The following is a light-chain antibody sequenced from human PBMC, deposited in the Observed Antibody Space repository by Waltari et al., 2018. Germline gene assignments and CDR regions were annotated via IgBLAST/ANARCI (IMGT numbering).Light chain of an antibody. Sequence: EIVLTQSPATPSFSPGESATLSCSASHSVSSYLTWYQQTPGQAPRLLIYDASNRATGIPARFSGSGSGTDFTLTISSLEPEDFAVYYCQQRSNWPSITFGQGTRLEIK. CDR3: QQRSNWPSIT. CDR2: DAS. J-gene: IGKJ5*01. CDR1: HSVSSY. V-gene: IGKV3-11*01.